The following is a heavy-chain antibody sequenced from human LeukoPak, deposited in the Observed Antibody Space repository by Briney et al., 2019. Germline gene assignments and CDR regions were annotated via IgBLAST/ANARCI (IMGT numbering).Heavy chain of an antibody. CDR1: GFTFSS. V-gene: IGHV3-53*01. CDR3: AREVMVRGVITDY. CDR2: IYSGGST. D-gene: IGHD3-10*01. Sequence: PGGSLRLSCAASGFTFSSMNWVRQAPGKGLEWVSVIYSGGSTYYADSVKGRFTISRDNSKNTLYLQMNSLRAEDTAVYYCAREVMVRGVITDYWGQGTLVTVSS. J-gene: IGHJ4*02.